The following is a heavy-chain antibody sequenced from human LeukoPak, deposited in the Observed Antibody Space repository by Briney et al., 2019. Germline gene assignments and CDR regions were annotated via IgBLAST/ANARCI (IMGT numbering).Heavy chain of an antibody. CDR1: GYTFTDRY. CDR3: ARGRGGGIMLLYDY. CDR2: IGPNDGGT. V-gene: IGHV1-2*02. Sequence: AASVKVSCKASGYTFTDRYIHWVRQAPGQGLEWMGWIGPNDGGTKYAQTFQGRVTMTRDTSISAVYMDLSDLGPDDTAVYYCARGRGGGIMLLYDYWGQGTLVTVSS. D-gene: IGHD2-21*01. J-gene: IGHJ4*02.